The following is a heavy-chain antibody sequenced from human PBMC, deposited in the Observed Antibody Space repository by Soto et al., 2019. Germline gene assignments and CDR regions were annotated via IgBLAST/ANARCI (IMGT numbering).Heavy chain of an antibody. Sequence: QVQLVQSGAEVKKPGASVKVSCKASGYTFTSYGISWVRQAPGQGLEWMGWISAYNGNTNYAQKLQGRVTMTTDTXXSXAXTELRSLRSDDTAVYYCARDGRRQQLVRVGYWYFDLWGRGTLVTVSS. J-gene: IGHJ2*01. V-gene: IGHV1-18*01. CDR2: ISAYNGNT. CDR3: ARDGRRQQLVRVGYWYFDL. D-gene: IGHD6-13*01. CDR1: GYTFTSYG.